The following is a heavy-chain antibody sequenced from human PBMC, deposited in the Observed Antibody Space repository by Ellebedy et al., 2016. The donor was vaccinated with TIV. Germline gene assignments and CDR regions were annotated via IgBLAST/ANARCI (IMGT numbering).Heavy chain of an antibody. J-gene: IGHJ4*02. D-gene: IGHD2-21*01. Sequence: ASVKVSCKASGYTFTSYDINWVRQATGQGLEWMGWMNPNSGNTGYAQKFQGRVTMTRNTSISTAYMELSSLRSDDTALYYCARGMRQGLWWPYFDYWGQGTLVTVSS. V-gene: IGHV1-8*01. CDR3: ARGMRQGLWWPYFDY. CDR1: GYTFTSYD. CDR2: MNPNSGNT.